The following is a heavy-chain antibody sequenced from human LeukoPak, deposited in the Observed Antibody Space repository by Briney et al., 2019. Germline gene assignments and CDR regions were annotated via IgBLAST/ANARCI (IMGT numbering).Heavy chain of an antibody. J-gene: IGHJ4*02. D-gene: IGHD5-24*01. CDR3: AKDRDGYNPGYFDY. V-gene: IGHV3-33*06. Sequence: PGRSLRLSCAASGFTFSSYGMHWVRQAPGKGLEWVAVIWYDGSNKYYADSVKGRFTISRDNSKNTLYLQMNSLRAEDTAVYYCAKDRDGYNPGYFDYWRQGTLVTVSS. CDR2: IWYDGSNK. CDR1: GFTFSSYG.